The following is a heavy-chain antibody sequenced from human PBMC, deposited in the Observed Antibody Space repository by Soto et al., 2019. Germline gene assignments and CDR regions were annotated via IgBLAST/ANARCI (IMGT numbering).Heavy chain of an antibody. CDR1: GFTFDDYA. D-gene: IGHD6-19*01. CDR2: ISWNSGSI. J-gene: IGHJ4*02. CDR3: AKDISAVAEYYFDY. Sequence: PGGSLRLSCAASGFTFDDYAMHWVRQAPGKGLEWVSGISWNSGSIGYADSVKGRFTISRDNAKNSPYLQMNSLRAEDTALYYCAKDISAVAEYYFDYWGQGTLVTVSS. V-gene: IGHV3-9*01.